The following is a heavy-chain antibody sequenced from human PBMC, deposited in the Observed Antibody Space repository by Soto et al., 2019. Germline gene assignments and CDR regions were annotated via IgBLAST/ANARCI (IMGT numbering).Heavy chain of an antibody. CDR3: ARPGDGYNPVVSFY. CDR2: IYYSGST. Sequence: QVQLQESGPGLVKPSETLSLTCTVSGGSISSYYWSWIRQPPGKGLEWIGYIYYSGSTNYNPSLKSRVTISVDTSKNQFSLKLSSVTAADTAVYYCARPGDGYNPVVSFYWGQGTLVTVSS. J-gene: IGHJ4*02. V-gene: IGHV4-59*01. D-gene: IGHD5-12*01. CDR1: GGSISSYY.